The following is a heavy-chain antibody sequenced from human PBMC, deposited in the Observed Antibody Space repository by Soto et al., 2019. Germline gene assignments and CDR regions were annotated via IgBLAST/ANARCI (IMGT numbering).Heavy chain of an antibody. CDR3: ARVAIASGGVIAVTYALDV. D-gene: IGHD3-16*02. Sequence: GGSLRLSCEVSGFTLNTYSMNWVRQAPGKGLEWVSFITSSGSTTYYADSVKGRFTVSRDNVKNSLFLQMNSLRDEDTAVYYCARVAIASGGVIAVTYALDVPGQGTTVTVSS. J-gene: IGHJ6*02. CDR1: GFTLNTYS. CDR2: ITSSGSTT. V-gene: IGHV3-48*02.